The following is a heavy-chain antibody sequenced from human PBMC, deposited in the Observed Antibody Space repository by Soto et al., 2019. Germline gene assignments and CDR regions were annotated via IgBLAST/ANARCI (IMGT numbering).Heavy chain of an antibody. J-gene: IGHJ4*02. CDR2: LFNGGST. D-gene: IGHD2-21*01. CDR1: GVPISSYY. Sequence: PSETLSLTCTVSGVPISSYYLSWIRQPPGKGQEWIGYLFNGGSTRYNPSLQSRVTISVDMSRNQFSLRLTSVTAADTAFYYCARHHRECRGDSCYLFDYWGQGTQVTVSS. V-gene: IGHV4-59*08. CDR3: ARHHRECRGDSCYLFDY.